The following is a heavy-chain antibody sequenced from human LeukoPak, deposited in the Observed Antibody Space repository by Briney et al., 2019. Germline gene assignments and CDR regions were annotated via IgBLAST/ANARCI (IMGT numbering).Heavy chain of an antibody. J-gene: IGHJ6*03. Sequence: SETLSLTCTVSGGSISSSSSYWGWIRQPPGKGLEWIGSIYYSGSTYYNPSLKSRVTISVDTSKNQFSLKLSSVTAADTAVYYCARHLDTSSWTYYYYYMDVWGKGTTATVSS. CDR2: IYYSGST. CDR3: ARHLDTSSWTYYYYYMDV. D-gene: IGHD6-13*01. CDR1: GGSISSSSSY. V-gene: IGHV4-39*01.